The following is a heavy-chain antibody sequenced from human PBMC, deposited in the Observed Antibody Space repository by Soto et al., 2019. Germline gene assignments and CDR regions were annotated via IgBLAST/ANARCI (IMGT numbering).Heavy chain of an antibody. D-gene: IGHD3-3*01. Sequence: QLQLQESGPGLVKPSETLSLTCTVSGGSISSSSYYWGWIRQPPGKGLEWIGSIYYSGSTYYNPSLKSRVTISVDTSKNQFSLKLSSVTAADTAVYYCARHIPITIFGVVLVKPFDPWGQGTLVTVSS. CDR1: GGSISSSSYY. J-gene: IGHJ5*02. CDR3: ARHIPITIFGVVLVKPFDP. CDR2: IYYSGST. V-gene: IGHV4-39*01.